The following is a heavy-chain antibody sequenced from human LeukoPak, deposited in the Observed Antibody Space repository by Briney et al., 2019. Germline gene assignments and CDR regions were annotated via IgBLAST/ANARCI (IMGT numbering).Heavy chain of an antibody. D-gene: IGHD6-13*01. CDR2: IYYSGST. J-gene: IGHJ5*02. CDR1: GGSISSYY. CDR3: ARDLGSSSWYNWFDP. Sequence: SETLSLTCTVSGGSISSYYWSWIRQPPGKGLEWIGYIYYSGSTNYNPSLKSRVTISVDTSKNQFSLKLSSVTAADTAVYYCARDLGSSSWYNWFDPWGQGTLVTVSS. V-gene: IGHV4-59*01.